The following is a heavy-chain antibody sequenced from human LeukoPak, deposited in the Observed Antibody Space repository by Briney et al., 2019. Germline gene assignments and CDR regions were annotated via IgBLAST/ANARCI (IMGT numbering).Heavy chain of an antibody. J-gene: IGHJ3*02. CDR2: IWSNGINK. V-gene: IGHV3-33*06. CDR3: VKERAPFDAFDI. Sequence: GGSLRLSCPASGFIFRNYGMHWVRQTPGKRLEWVAVIWSNGINKYYTDSVKGRFITSRDNSENTLSLQMNDLRVEDTAVYYCVKERAPFDAFDIWGQGTVVTVS. CDR1: GFIFRNYG.